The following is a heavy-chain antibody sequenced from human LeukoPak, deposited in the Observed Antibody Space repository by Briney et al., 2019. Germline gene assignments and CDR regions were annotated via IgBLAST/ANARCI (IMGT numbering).Heavy chain of an antibody. J-gene: IGHJ4*02. CDR2: IYYSGST. CDR1: GGSISSSSYY. CDR3: ASTVVITTRFDY. Sequence: SETLSLTCTVSGGSISSSSYYWGWIRQPSGKGLEWIGSIYYSGSTYYNPSLKSRVTISVDTSKNQFSLKLSSVTAADTAVYYCASTVVITTRFDYWGQGTLVTVSS. V-gene: IGHV4-39*01. D-gene: IGHD3-22*01.